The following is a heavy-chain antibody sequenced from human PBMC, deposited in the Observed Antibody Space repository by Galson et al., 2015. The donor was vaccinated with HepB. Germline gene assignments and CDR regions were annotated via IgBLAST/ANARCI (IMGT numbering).Heavy chain of an antibody. V-gene: IGHV1-18*01. J-gene: IGHJ4*02. D-gene: IGHD5-24*01. CDR3: ARGGMATIGGPSFDY. CDR1: GYTFTTYN. CDR2: NG. Sequence: SVKVSCKASGYTFTTYNINWVRQAPGQGLEWMGNGKYTQKFQGRVTMTTDTSTNTAYMELRSLRSDDTAIYYCARGGMATIGGPSFDYWGQGTLVTVSS.